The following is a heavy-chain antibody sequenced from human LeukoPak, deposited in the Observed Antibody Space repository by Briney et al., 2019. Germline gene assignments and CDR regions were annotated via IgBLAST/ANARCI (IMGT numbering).Heavy chain of an antibody. Sequence: SETLSLTCTVSGGSISSYYWSWIRQPPGKGLEWIGYIYYSGSTNYNPSLKSRVTISIDTSKNQFSLKLSSVTAADTAVYYCARDKSCHYWGQGTLVTVSS. J-gene: IGHJ4*02. CDR3: ARDKSCHY. D-gene: IGHD2-15*01. CDR2: IYYSGST. CDR1: GGSISSYY. V-gene: IGHV4-59*01.